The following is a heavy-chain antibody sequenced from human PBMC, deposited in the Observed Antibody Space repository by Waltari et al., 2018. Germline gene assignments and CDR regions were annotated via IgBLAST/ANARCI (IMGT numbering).Heavy chain of an antibody. J-gene: IGHJ6*02. CDR3: ARHYGMVVDYYYYYGLDV. CDR2: MSSSETT. CDR1: VFSIRRSS. Sequence: QVLLQQSGPGLVKSSATLSLTWTVSVFSIRRSSLAWIRLAPGKGLEWIGYMSSSETTKYNPSPKSRVPISVDTSKSQLLLRLRSVTASDTAVYYCARHYGMVVDYYYYYGLDVWGQGTTVTVS. V-gene: IGHV4-59*08. D-gene: IGHD3-3*01.